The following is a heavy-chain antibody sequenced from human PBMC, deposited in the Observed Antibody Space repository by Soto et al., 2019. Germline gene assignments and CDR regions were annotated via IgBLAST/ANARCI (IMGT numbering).Heavy chain of an antibody. CDR2: ISGYNGNT. CDR1: GYSFTTYG. Sequence: ASVKVSCKTSGYSFTTYGISWVRQAPGQGLEWMGWISGYNGNTNYAQNLQGRVTMTTDTSTSTAYMDLGSLTSADTAVYYCAMVDLYVTPTPQDVWGQGTTVTVSS. V-gene: IGHV1-18*01. J-gene: IGHJ6*02. CDR3: AMVDLYVTPTPQDV. D-gene: IGHD3-16*01.